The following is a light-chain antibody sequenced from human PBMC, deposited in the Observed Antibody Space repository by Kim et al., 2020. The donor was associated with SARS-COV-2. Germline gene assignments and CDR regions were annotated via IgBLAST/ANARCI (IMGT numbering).Light chain of an antibody. Sequence: NFMLTQPHSVSESPGKTVTISCTRSSGSIASNYVQWYQQRPGSAPTTVIYEDNQRPSGVPDRFSGSIDSSSNSASLTISGLKTEDEADYYCQSYDSSNHHDWVFGGGTQLTVL. CDR1: SGSIASNY. V-gene: IGLV6-57*04. CDR2: EDN. J-gene: IGLJ3*02. CDR3: QSYDSSNHHDWV.